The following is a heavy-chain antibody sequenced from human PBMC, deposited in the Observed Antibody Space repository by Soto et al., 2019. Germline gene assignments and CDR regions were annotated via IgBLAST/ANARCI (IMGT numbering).Heavy chain of an antibody. V-gene: IGHV3-72*01. D-gene: IGHD1-1*01. CDR2: SRNKANSYTT. CDR3: IRPMTGTTRGFDY. J-gene: IGHJ4*02. CDR1: GFTFSDHD. Sequence: EVQLVESGGGLVQPGGSLRLSCAVSGFTFSDHDMDWVRQAPGKGLEWVGRSRNKANSYTTEYAASVKGRFTISRDDSENSLYLQMDSLKTEDTAVYFCIRPMTGTTRGFDYWGQGTLVTVSS.